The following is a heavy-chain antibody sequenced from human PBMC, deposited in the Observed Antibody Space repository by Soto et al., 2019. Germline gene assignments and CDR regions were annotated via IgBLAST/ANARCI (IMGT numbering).Heavy chain of an antibody. CDR3: ARLYCTTTTCDSWVEP. J-gene: IGHJ5*02. V-gene: IGHV5-10-1*01. CDR2: IDPGHTYA. Sequence: GESLKISCTGFGYSFTTFWISWARQMPVKGLEWMGMIDPGHTYATYGAAFQGHVTISADKVTNTAYLRLSSLKASDTAIYYCARLYCTTTTCDSWVEPWGRGTRVTVSS. D-gene: IGHD2-2*01. CDR1: GYSFTTFW.